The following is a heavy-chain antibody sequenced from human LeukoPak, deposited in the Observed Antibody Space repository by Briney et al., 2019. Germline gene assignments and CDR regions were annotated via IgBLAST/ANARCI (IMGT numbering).Heavy chain of an antibody. V-gene: IGHV3-30*18. CDR2: ISYDGSNK. CDR3: AKESADSSGFYKYFDY. D-gene: IGHD3-22*01. Sequence: GRSLRLSCAASGFTFSSYGMHWVRQAPGKGLEWAAVISYDGSNKYYADSVKGRFTISRDNSKNTLYLQMNSLRAEDTAVYYCAKESADSSGFYKYFDYWGQGTLVTVSS. J-gene: IGHJ4*02. CDR1: GFTFSSYG.